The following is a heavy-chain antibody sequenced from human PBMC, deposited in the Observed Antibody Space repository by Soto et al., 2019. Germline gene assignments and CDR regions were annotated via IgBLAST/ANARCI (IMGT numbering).Heavy chain of an antibody. Sequence: QVQLVQSGAEVKKPGASVKVSCKASGYTFNTYDIEWVRLATGQGLEWMGSMNPNTGSTDYAQKFQGRVTMTMTTSISTAYLEVSSLRSEDTAIYYGARTMGGIAAAGSGFWGQGTLVTVSA. CDR1: GYTFNTYD. CDR2: MNPNTGST. D-gene: IGHD6-13*01. V-gene: IGHV1-8*01. CDR3: ARTMGGIAAAGSGF. J-gene: IGHJ4*02.